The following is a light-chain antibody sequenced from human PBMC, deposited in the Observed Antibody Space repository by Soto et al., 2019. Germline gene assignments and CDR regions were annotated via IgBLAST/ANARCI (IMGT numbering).Light chain of an antibody. J-gene: IGKJ4*01. CDR3: QKYNSAPLT. CDR2: AAS. CDR1: QSVSIS. Sequence: EIVMTQSPATLSVSPGQRATLSCRASQSVSISLAWYQQKPGQAPRLLIYAASTRATGIPDRFSGSGSGTDFTLTISSLQPEDVATYYCQKYNSAPLTFGGGTKVDIK. V-gene: IGKV3-15*01.